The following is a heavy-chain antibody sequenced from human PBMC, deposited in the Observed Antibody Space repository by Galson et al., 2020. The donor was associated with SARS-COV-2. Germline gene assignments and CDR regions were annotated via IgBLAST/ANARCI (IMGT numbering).Heavy chain of an antibody. CDR3: AGISRCCATTSCSYFDIYGMDA. V-gene: IGHV1-69*13. CDR1: GGTPTSYS. Sequence: SVKVSCKASGGTPTSYSISWVRQAPGQGLEWMGGIIPVLGTKNYAQKFRGSDTISADGTTSTVYMEVSSLRSEDMAMYYCAGISRCCATTSCSYFDIYGMDAWGQGTPVTVSS. J-gene: IGHJ6*02. CDR2: IIPVLGTK. D-gene: IGHD2-2*01.